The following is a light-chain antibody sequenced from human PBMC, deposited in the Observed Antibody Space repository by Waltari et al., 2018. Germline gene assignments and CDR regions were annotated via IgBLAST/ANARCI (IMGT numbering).Light chain of an antibody. V-gene: IGKV1-17*03. CDR1: RGISNY. J-gene: IGKJ1*01. Sequence: DIQMTQFPSAMSASLGDTVTITCGATRGISNYLAWFQHRPGQVPRRLIYAASTLHAGVPSRFSGGGSGTQFTLTISGLQPEDSATYYCLHHNNYPWAFGQGTKVEIK. CDR3: LHHNNYPWA. CDR2: AAS.